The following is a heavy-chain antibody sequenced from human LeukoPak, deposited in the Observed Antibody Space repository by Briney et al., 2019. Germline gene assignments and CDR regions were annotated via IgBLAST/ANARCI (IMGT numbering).Heavy chain of an antibody. J-gene: IGHJ4*02. CDR3: AKDIALYSSSWSFDY. CDR2: ISWNSGSI. D-gene: IGHD6-13*01. CDR1: GFTFDNYA. V-gene: IGHV3-9*01. Sequence: GGSLRLSCAASGFTFDNYAMHWVRQAPGKGLEWVSGISWNSGSIGYADSVKDRFTISRDNARNSLYLQMNSLRAEDTALYYCAKDIALYSSSWSFDYWGQGTLVTVSS.